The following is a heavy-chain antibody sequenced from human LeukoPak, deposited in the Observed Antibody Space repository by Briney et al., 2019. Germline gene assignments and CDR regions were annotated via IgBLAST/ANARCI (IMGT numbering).Heavy chain of an antibody. V-gene: IGHV4-34*01. Sequence: SETLSLTCAVYGGSFSGYTWSWIRQPPGKGLEWIGEINHSGGTNYNPSLKSRVTISVDTSKNQFSLKLRSVTAADTAVYYCARSQARLGWFDPWGQGTLVTVSS. CDR1: GGSFSGYT. J-gene: IGHJ5*02. CDR2: INHSGGT. D-gene: IGHD6-19*01. CDR3: ARSQARLGWFDP.